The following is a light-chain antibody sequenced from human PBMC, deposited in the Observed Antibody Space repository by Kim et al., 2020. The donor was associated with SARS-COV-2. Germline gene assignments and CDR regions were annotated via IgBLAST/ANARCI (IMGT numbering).Light chain of an antibody. Sequence: ASVGDRGTITCRASQSISSYLNWYQQKPGKAPKLLIYAASSLQSGVPSRFSGSGSGTDFTLIISSLQPEDFATYYCPQSYSTPRMFGQGTKVDIK. CDR1: QSISSY. CDR3: PQSYSTPRM. CDR2: AAS. J-gene: IGKJ1*01. V-gene: IGKV1-39*01.